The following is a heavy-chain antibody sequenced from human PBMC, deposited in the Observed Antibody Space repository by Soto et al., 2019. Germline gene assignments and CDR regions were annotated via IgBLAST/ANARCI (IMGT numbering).Heavy chain of an antibody. CDR1: GFTFSDFA. CDR2: LDGAGGST. Sequence: GGSLRLSCLASGFTFSDFAMTWVRHGPGRGLEWVASLDGAGGSTYYAESVRGRFSISRDNSQNTLFLQMKRLTVDDTAIYYCAAPRDEYGSGVSWFTYGMDIWGQGTTVTVSS. J-gene: IGHJ6*02. CDR3: AAPRDEYGSGVSWFTYGMDI. V-gene: IGHV3-23*01. D-gene: IGHD3-10*01.